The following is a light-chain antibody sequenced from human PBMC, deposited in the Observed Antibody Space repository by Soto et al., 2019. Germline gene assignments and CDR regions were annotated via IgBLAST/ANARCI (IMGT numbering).Light chain of an antibody. J-gene: IGLJ1*01. CDR1: SSDVGAYKY. CDR3: NSYAGDIIRFV. Sequence: QSALTQPASVSGSPVHSVTISCTGTSSDVGAYKYVSWYQQHPGKAPKLMIYEVSNRPSGVSNRFSGSKSGNTASLTISGLQADDEADYYCNSYAGDIIRFVFGTGTKVTVL. CDR2: EVS. V-gene: IGLV2-14*01.